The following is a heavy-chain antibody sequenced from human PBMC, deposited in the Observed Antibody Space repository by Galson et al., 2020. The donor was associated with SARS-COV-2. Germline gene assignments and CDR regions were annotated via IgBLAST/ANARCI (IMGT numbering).Heavy chain of an antibody. CDR1: GYTLTELS. D-gene: IGHD3-10*01. CDR3: ATAPSIRGVNTSYYYYYGMDV. Sequence: ASVKVSCKVSGYTLTELSMHWVRQAPGKGLEWMGGFDPEDGETIYAQKFQGRVTMTEDTSTDTAYMELSSLRSEDTAVYYCATAPSIRGVNTSYYYYYGMDVWGQGTTVTVSS. CDR2: FDPEDGET. V-gene: IGHV1-24*01. J-gene: IGHJ6*02.